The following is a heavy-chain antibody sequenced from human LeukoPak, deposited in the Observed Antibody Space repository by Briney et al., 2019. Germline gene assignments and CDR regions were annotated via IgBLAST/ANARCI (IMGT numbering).Heavy chain of an antibody. CDR1: GYTFSDYD. Sequence: ASVKVSCKASGYTFSDYDVNWVRQAPGQGLEWMGWMNPTSGDTGYAQKFQGRVTMTRSMSRNTAYMELSRLRSEDTAVYFCARVGIKAFYYYYIDGLGKGATIIISS. CDR2: MNPTSGDT. V-gene: IGHV1-8*01. D-gene: IGHD7-27*01. CDR3: ARVGIKAFYYYYIDG. J-gene: IGHJ6*03.